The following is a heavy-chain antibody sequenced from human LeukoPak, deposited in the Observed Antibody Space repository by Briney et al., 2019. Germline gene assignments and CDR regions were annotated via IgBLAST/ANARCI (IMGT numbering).Heavy chain of an antibody. Sequence: GGSLRLSCAASGFTFWMSWVRQAPGKGLEWVANIKQDGSEKCYVDSVKGRFTISRDNAKNSLYLQMNSLRAEDTAVYYCAREGEDSDSSGYYLLDYWGQGTLVTVSS. J-gene: IGHJ4*02. V-gene: IGHV3-7*01. CDR1: GFTFW. D-gene: IGHD3-22*01. CDR2: IKQDGSEK. CDR3: AREGEDSDSSGYYLLDY.